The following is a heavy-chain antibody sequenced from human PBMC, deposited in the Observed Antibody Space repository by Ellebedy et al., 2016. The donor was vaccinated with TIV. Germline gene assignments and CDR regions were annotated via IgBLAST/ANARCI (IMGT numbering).Heavy chain of an antibody. D-gene: IGHD6-19*01. J-gene: IGHJ6*02. CDR3: ARAPSVDPHMDV. CDR2: INPTAGST. CDR1: GYTFTTYD. Sequence: AASVKVSCKASGYTFTTYDINWVRQAPGQGLEWMGIINPTAGSTSSAQKFQGRVTMTSDTSTRTVYMELSSLRSEDTAVYYCARAPSVDPHMDVWGQGTTVTVSS. V-gene: IGHV1-46*01.